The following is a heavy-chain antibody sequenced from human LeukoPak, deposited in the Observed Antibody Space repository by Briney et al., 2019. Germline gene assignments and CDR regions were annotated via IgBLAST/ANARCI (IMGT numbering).Heavy chain of an antibody. CDR3: ARDRHRSGYWYFDL. V-gene: IGHV4-31*03. CDR2: IHHTGSA. CDR1: GGSISSGGYY. Sequence: PSQTLSLTCTVSGGSISSGGYYWDWIRQHPGTGLEWIGYIHHTGSAYFNPSLKSRVTVSVDTSENQFSLKLSSATAADTAIYYCARDRHRSGYWYFDLWGRGILVTVSS. J-gene: IGHJ2*01.